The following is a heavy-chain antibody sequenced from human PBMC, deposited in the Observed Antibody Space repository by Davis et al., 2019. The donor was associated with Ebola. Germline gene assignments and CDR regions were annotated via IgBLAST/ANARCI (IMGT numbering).Heavy chain of an antibody. CDR3: ATGGSREGY. CDR2: ISGSTT. CDR1: GFTLSSSG. V-gene: IGHV3-23*01. Sequence: PGGSLRLSCAASGFTLSSSGMSWVRQAPGKGLEWVSAISGSTTYYADSVKGRFTISRDNSKNTLYLQMNSLRAEDTAVYYCATGGSREGYWGQGTLVTVSS. D-gene: IGHD7-27*01. J-gene: IGHJ4*02.